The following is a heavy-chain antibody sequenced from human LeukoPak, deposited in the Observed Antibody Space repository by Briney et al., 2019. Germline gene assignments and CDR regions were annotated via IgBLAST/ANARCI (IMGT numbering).Heavy chain of an antibody. D-gene: IGHD3-10*01. J-gene: IGHJ4*02. V-gene: IGHV4-39*01. CDR1: GGSIRSSGYY. CDR3: ARHGPPVRGIIPYYFDY. CDR2: SDYSGGT. Sequence: PSETLSLTCTVSGGSIRSSGYYWAWIRQPPGKGLEWIGSSDYSGGTTYNPSLKSRLTVSVDTSKNQFSLKLSSVTAADTAVHHCARHGPPVRGIIPYYFDYWGQGTLVTVSS.